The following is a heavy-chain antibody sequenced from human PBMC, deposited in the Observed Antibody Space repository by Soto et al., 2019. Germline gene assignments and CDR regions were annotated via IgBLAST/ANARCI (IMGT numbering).Heavy chain of an antibody. CDR3: ARVNYYDSSNHLGY. Sequence: SETLSLPFPVSGCSISSGDYYWSWIRQPPGKGLEWIGYIYYSGSTYYNPSLKSRVTISVDTSKNQFSLKLSSVTAADTAVYYCARVNYYDSSNHLGYWGQGTLVTVSS. D-gene: IGHD3-22*01. CDR2: IYYSGST. V-gene: IGHV4-30-4*01. CDR1: GCSISSGDYY. J-gene: IGHJ4*02.